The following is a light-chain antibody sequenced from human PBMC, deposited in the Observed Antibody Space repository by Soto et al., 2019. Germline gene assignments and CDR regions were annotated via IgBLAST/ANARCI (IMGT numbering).Light chain of an antibody. CDR2: RNN. V-gene: IGLV1-47*01. CDR3: ETWDTRLNGFYV. J-gene: IGLJ1*01. Sequence: QSVLTQPPSASGTPGQGVTISCSGSTSNIGSNYVYWYQQLPGTAPKLLIYRNNQRPSGVPDRFSGSKSGTSASLAISGLRSDDESDYLCETWDTRLNGFYVFGTRTKVT. CDR1: TSNIGSNY.